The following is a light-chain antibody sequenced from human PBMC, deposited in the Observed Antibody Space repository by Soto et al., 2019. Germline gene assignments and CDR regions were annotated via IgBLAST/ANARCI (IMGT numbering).Light chain of an antibody. CDR2: EVT. V-gene: IGLV2-8*01. CDR1: SRDVGGYNY. Sequence: QSALTQPPSASGSPGQSVTISCTGTSRDVGGYNYVSWYQQHPGKAPKLIISEVTKRPSGVPDRFSGSKSGNTASLSVSGLQDDDEAAYYCSSYAGSNNLVFGGGTKLTVL. CDR3: SSYAGSNNLV. J-gene: IGLJ3*02.